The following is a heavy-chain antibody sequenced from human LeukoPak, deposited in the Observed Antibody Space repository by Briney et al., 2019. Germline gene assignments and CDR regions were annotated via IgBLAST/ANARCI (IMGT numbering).Heavy chain of an antibody. J-gene: IGHJ4*02. V-gene: IGHV3-13*01. CDR1: GFTFSDYD. CDR3: ARVAKERVGGVYYFDY. D-gene: IGHD1-1*01. CDR2: IGTAGDT. Sequence: GGSLRLSCAASGFTFSDYDMHWVRQATGKGLEWVSSIGTAGDTYYTGSVKGRFTISRENAKNSLYLQMNSLRAGDTAVYYCARVAKERVGGVYYFDYWGEGTLVTVSS.